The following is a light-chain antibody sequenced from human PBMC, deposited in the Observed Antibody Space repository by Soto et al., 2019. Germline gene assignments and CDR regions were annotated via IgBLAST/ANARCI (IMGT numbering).Light chain of an antibody. CDR3: AAWDDSLNAYV. CDR1: SSNIGSRT. Sequence: QSALTQPPSASWAPGQRVTISCSGSSSNIGSRTVNWYQQLPGTAPKLLISNNNQRPSGVPDRFSGSKSGTSASLAISGLQSEDEADYYCAAWDDSLNAYVFGIGTKVTV. CDR2: NNN. J-gene: IGLJ1*01. V-gene: IGLV1-44*01.